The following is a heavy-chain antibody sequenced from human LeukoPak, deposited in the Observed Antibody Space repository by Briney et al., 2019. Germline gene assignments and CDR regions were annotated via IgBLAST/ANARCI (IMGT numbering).Heavy chain of an antibody. J-gene: IGHJ4*02. Sequence: ASVKVSCKASGYTFTGYGITWVRQAPGKGLEGMGWVSAYTGNTNYARKLQGRVTMTTDTSTSTAYMELRSLRSDDTAVYYCARPDSSGWYDYWGQGTLVTVSS. CDR1: GYTFTGYG. V-gene: IGHV1-18*01. D-gene: IGHD6-19*01. CDR2: VSAYTGNT. CDR3: ARPDSSGWYDY.